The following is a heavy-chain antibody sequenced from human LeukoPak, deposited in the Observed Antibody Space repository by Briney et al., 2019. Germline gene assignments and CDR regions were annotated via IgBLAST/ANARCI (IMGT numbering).Heavy chain of an antibody. CDR2: IRSKAYGGTT. CDR1: GFTFDDYD. CDR3: TRDLLRSSFDP. V-gene: IGHV3-49*04. Sequence: GGSLRLSCAASGFTFDDYDMSWVRQAPGKGLEWVGFIRSKAYGGTTEYAASVKGRFTISRDDSKSIAYLQMNSLKTEDTAVYYCTRDLLRSSFDPWGQGTLVTVSS. J-gene: IGHJ5*02. D-gene: IGHD3-3*01.